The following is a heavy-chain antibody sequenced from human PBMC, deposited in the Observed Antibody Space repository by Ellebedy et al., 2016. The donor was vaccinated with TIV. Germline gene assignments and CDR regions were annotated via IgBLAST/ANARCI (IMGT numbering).Heavy chain of an antibody. J-gene: IGHJ6*02. V-gene: IGHV3-13*01. D-gene: IGHD3-3*01. CDR2: IGTAGDT. CDR3: ARAPRSRSIFGVVIREYYYYGMDV. CDR1: GFTFSSYD. Sequence: GGSLRLSXAASGFTFSSYDMHWVRQATGKGLEWVSAIGTAGDTYYPGSVKGRFTISRENAKNSLYLQMNSLRAGDTAVYYCARAPRSRSIFGVVIREYYYYGMDVWGQGTTVTVSS.